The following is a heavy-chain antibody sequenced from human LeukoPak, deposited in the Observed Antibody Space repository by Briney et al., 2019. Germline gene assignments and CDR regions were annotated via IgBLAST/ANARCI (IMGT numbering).Heavy chain of an antibody. Sequence: GGSLRLSCAASGLTFSSYAMSWVRQAPGKGLDWVSAISASGGGTYYADSVKGRFTISRDDSKNTLYLQMNSLRAEDTAVYYCAKDPPYCSSTSCYDGGDYWGQGTLVTVSS. CDR1: GLTFSSYA. J-gene: IGHJ4*02. CDR2: ISASGGGT. V-gene: IGHV3-23*01. CDR3: AKDPPYCSSTSCYDGGDY. D-gene: IGHD2-2*01.